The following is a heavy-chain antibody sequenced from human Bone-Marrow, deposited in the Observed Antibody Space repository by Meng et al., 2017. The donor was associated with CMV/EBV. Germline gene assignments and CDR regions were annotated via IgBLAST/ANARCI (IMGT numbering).Heavy chain of an antibody. V-gene: IGHV4-61*01. D-gene: IGHD6-6*01. CDR2: INHSGST. CDR3: ARRGSIAARRNWFDP. J-gene: IGHJ5*02. CDR1: GGSVSSGSNY. Sequence: SETLSLTCTVSGGSVSSGSNYWSWIRQPPGKGLEWIGEINHSGSTNYNPSLKSRVTISVDTSKNQFSLKLSSVTAADTAVYYCARRGSIAARRNWFDPWGQGTLVTVSS.